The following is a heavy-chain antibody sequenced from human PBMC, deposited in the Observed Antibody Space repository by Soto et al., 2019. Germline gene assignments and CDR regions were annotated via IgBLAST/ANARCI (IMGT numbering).Heavy chain of an antibody. CDR3: ARPPVSYSSSSGWFDP. CDR2: IDPSDSYT. V-gene: IGHV5-10-1*01. Sequence: GESLKISCKGSGYSFTSYWISWVRQMPGKGLEWMGRIDPSDSYTNYSPSFQGHVTISADKSISTAYLQWSSLKASDTAMYYCARPPVSYSSSSGWFDPWGQGTLVTVSS. CDR1: GYSFTSYW. D-gene: IGHD6-6*01. J-gene: IGHJ5*02.